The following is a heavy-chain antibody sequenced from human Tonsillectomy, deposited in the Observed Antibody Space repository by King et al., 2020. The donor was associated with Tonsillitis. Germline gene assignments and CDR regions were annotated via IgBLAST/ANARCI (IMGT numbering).Heavy chain of an antibody. CDR3: ARPWNTGYYQYLDI. D-gene: IGHD3-9*01. V-gene: IGHV4-59*01. CDR2: IHDSGDT. CDR1: GGSMSGYY. J-gene: IGHJ2*01. Sequence: VQLQESGPGLVKPSETLSLTCAVSGGSMSGYYWTWIRQPPGKGLEWIGYIHDSGDTSYNPSLKSRVSTSLDTSKKQVSLKLHPVTAADTAVYYCARPWNTGYYQYLDIWGRGTLVTVSS.